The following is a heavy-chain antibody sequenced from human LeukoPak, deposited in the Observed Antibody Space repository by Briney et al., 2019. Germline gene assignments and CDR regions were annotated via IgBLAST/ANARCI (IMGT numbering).Heavy chain of an antibody. CDR3: ARGNSGSYYYYYGMDV. Sequence: ASVKVSCKASGYTFTSYYMHWVRQAPGQGLEWMGIINPSGGSTSYAQKFQGRVTMTRDTSTSTVYMELSSLRSEDTAVYYCARGNSGSYYYYYGMDVWGQGTTVTVSS. CDR1: GYTFTSYY. D-gene: IGHD3-10*01. V-gene: IGHV1-46*01. CDR2: INPSGGST. J-gene: IGHJ6*02.